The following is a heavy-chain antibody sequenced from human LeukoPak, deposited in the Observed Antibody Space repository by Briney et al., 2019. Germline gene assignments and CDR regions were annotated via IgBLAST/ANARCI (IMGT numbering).Heavy chain of an antibody. CDR2: FDTEDGET. CDR1: GYTLTELS. Sequence: GASVKVSCKVSGYTLTELSMHWVRQAPGKGLEWMGGFDTEDGETIYAQKFQGRVTMTEDTSTDTAYMELSSLRSEDTAVYYCATVAGTVSGNYYYYGMDVWGQGTTVTVSS. CDR3: ATVAGTVSGNYYYYGMDV. D-gene: IGHD6-19*01. V-gene: IGHV1-24*01. J-gene: IGHJ6*02.